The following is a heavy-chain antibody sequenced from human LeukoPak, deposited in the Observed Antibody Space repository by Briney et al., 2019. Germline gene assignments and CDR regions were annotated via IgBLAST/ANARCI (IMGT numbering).Heavy chain of an antibody. CDR3: ATRMVRGVIEGTVIGNDAFDI. J-gene: IGHJ3*02. Sequence: KPGESLKISCKGSGYSFTSYWIGWVRQMPGKGPGWMGIIYPGDSDTRHSPSFQGPVTISADKSISTAYLQWSSLKASDTAMYYCATRMVRGVIEGTVIGNDAFDIWGQGTMVTVSS. CDR1: GYSFTSYW. D-gene: IGHD3-10*01. CDR2: IYPGDSDT. V-gene: IGHV5-51*01.